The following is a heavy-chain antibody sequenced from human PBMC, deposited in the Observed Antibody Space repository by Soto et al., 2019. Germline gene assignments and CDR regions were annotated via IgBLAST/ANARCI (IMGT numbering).Heavy chain of an antibody. D-gene: IGHD2-2*01. V-gene: IGHV4-59*01. CDR2: IYYSGST. Sequence: SETLSLTCTVSGGSISSYYWSWIRQTPGKGLEWIGYIYYSGSTNYNPSLKSRVSFSVDTSKNQFSLKLNSVTAADTAVYFCARYYCTSTTCYYFDYWGRGTLVTVSS. CDR1: GGSISSYY. CDR3: ARYYCTSTTCYYFDY. J-gene: IGHJ4*02.